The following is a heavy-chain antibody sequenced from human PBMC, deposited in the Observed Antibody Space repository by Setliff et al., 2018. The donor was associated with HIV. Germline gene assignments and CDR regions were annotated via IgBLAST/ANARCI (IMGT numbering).Heavy chain of an antibody. J-gene: IGHJ5*02. CDR2: IYTSGST. V-gene: IGHV4-61*09. CDR1: GGSISSGGNY. Sequence: SETLSLTCTVSGGSISSGGNYWSWIRQPAGKGLEWIGHIYTSGSTNYNPSLKSRVTISADTSKNQFSLKLSSVTAADTAVYYCARGLGGWSVFDPWGQGTLVTVSS. CDR3: ARGLGGWSVFDP.